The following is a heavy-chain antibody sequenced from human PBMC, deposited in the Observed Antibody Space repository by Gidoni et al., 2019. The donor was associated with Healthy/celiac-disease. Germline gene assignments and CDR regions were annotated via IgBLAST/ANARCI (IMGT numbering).Heavy chain of an antibody. Sequence: QVQLVESGGVVVQPGRSLRLSCAAAGFTFSSYGMHWVRQATGKGLGWVAVIWYDGSNKYDADSVKVRFTISRDNSKNTLYLQMHSLRAEDTAVYYCARALSSSWYAASYYYYGMDVWGQGTTVTVSS. J-gene: IGHJ6*02. CDR2: IWYDGSNK. CDR3: ARALSSSWYAASYYYYGMDV. V-gene: IGHV3-33*01. CDR1: GFTFSSYG. D-gene: IGHD6-13*01.